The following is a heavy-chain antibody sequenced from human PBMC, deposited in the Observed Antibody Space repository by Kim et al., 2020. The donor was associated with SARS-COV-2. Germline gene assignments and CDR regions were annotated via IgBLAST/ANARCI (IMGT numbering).Heavy chain of an antibody. V-gene: IGHV4-34*01. CDR3: VVNSNYEGY. Sequence: GSTNYNPSLKRRVPISVDTSKNQFSLKLSSVTAADTAVYYCVVNSNYEGYWGQGTLVTVSS. D-gene: IGHD4-4*01. CDR2: GST. J-gene: IGHJ4*02.